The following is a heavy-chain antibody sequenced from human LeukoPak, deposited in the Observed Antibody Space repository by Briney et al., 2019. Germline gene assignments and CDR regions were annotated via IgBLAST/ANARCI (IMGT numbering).Heavy chain of an antibody. CDR1: GFTFSGSG. Sequence: QPGGSLRLSCAASGFTFSGSGMHWVRQAPGKGLEWVTFIRYDGSNKYYTDSVKGRFDISIDNSKNTLYLQMDSLRAEDTAVYYCARDYDFWSGYYSPTRGYFGYWGQGTLVTVSS. V-gene: IGHV3-30*02. CDR2: IRYDGSNK. CDR3: ARDYDFWSGYYSPTRGYFGY. D-gene: IGHD3-3*01. J-gene: IGHJ4*02.